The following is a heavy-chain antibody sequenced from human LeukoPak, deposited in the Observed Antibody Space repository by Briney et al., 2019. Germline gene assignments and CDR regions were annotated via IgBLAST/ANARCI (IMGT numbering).Heavy chain of an antibody. Sequence: SETLSLTCAVYGASFSGYYWSWIRQPPGKGLEWIGEINHSGSTNYNPSLKSRVTISVDTSKNQFSLKLSSVTAADTAVYYCARGPQICSSGWYCTQVTQYYYYYGMDVWGQGTTVTVSS. D-gene: IGHD6-19*01. CDR3: ARGPQICSSGWYCTQVTQYYYYYGMDV. CDR1: GASFSGYY. J-gene: IGHJ6*02. CDR2: INHSGST. V-gene: IGHV4-34*01.